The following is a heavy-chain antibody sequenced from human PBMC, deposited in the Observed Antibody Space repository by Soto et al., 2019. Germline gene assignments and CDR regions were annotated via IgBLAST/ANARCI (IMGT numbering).Heavy chain of an antibody. Sequence: GGSLRLSCAASGFTFTNYAMSWVRQAPGKGLEWVSGLSGNGGSTFYADSVKGRFTISRDNSKNTLYLQMNSLRADDTAVYYCARDVFDPWGQGTLVTVSS. CDR1: GFTFTNYA. J-gene: IGHJ5*02. CDR2: LSGNGGST. V-gene: IGHV3-23*01. CDR3: ARDVFDP.